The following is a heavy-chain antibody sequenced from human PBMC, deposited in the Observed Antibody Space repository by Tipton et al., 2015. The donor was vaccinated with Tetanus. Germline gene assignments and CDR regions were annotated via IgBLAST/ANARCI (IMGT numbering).Heavy chain of an antibody. CDR1: GFIFSSYG. CDR3: AREADCSGGSCFSGDFDN. D-gene: IGHD2-15*01. Sequence: SGFIFSSYGIHWVRQAPGKGLEWVAVSWYDGTDKYYTDSVKGRFTISRDNSKNTLYLQMNSLRAGDTAVYYCAREADCSGGSCFSGDFDNWGQGTQVTVSS. V-gene: IGHV3-33*01. J-gene: IGHJ4*02. CDR2: SWYDGTDK.